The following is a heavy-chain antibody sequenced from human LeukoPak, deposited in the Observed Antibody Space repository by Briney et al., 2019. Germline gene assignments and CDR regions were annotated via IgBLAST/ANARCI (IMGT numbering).Heavy chain of an antibody. CDR3: ASGANFDWLPIPPYFDY. CDR2: IYPGDSDT. D-gene: IGHD3-9*01. V-gene: IGHV5-51*01. J-gene: IGHJ4*02. CDR1: GYSFTSYW. Sequence: GESLKISCKGSGYSFTSYWIGWVRQMPGKGLEWMGIIYPGDSDTRYSPSFQGQVTISADKSISTAYLQWSSLKASDTAMYYCASGANFDWLPIPPYFDYWGQGTLVTVSS.